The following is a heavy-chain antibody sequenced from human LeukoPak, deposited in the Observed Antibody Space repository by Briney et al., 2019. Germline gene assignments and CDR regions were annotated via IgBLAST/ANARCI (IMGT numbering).Heavy chain of an antibody. D-gene: IGHD1-26*01. V-gene: IGHV3-23*01. J-gene: IGHJ4*02. Sequence: GSLRLSCAASGFTFSSYAMSWVRQAPGKGLEWVSGISGSGGSTYYADSVKGRFTISRDNSKNTLYLQMNSLRAEDTAVYYCAKRSPGRSGFDYWGQGTLVTASS. CDR2: ISGSGGST. CDR3: AKRSPGRSGFDY. CDR1: GFTFSSYA.